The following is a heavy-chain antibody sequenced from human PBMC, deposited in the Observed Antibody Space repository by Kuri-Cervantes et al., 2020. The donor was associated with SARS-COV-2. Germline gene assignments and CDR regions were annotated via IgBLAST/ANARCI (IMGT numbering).Heavy chain of an antibody. D-gene: IGHD6-19*01. J-gene: IGHJ4*02. CDR1: GFTVGSNY. CDR3: ARSIIAVAGFGGRDY. CDR2: IYSGGST. Sequence: GESLKISCAASGFTVGSNYMSWVRQAPGKGLEWVSVIYSGGSTYYADSVKGRFTISRDNSKNTLYLQMNSLRAEDTAVYYCARSIIAVAGFGGRDYWGQGTLVTVSS. V-gene: IGHV3-53*01.